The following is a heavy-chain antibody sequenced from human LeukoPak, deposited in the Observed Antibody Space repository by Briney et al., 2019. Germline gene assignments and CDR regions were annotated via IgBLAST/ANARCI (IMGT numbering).Heavy chain of an antibody. CDR3: ARVGSIAAAGTPDY. D-gene: IGHD6-13*01. CDR2: ISSSSSYI. V-gene: IGHV3-21*04. J-gene: IGHJ4*02. CDR1: GFTFSSYS. Sequence: GGSLRLSCAASGFTFSSYSMNWVRQAPGKGLEWVSSISSSSSYIYYADSVKGRFTISRDNAKDSLYLQMNSLRAEGTAVYYCARVGSIAAAGTPDYWGQGTLVTVSS.